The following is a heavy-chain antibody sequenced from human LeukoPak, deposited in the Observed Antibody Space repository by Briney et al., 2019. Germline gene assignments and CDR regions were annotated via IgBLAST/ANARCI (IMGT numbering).Heavy chain of an antibody. CDR2: IYYSGST. D-gene: IGHD2-21*02. V-gene: IGHV4-59*01. CDR1: GGSISSYY. CDR3: ARVAYCGGDCLDV. Sequence: SETLSLTCTVSGGSISSYYWSWIRQPPGKGLEWIGYIYYSGSTNYNPSLKSRVTISVDTSKNQFSLKLSSVTAADTAVYYCARVAYCGGDCLDVWGQGTTVTVSS. J-gene: IGHJ6*02.